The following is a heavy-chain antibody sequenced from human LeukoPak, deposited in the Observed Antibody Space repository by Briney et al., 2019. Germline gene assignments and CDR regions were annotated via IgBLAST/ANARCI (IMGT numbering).Heavy chain of an antibody. D-gene: IGHD2-2*01. CDR2: ISSSSSTI. J-gene: IGHJ4*02. V-gene: IGHV3-48*01. CDR3: AKDHYEGYCSSTSCGYFDY. CDR1: GFTFSSYS. Sequence: GGSLRLSCAASGFTFSSYSMNWVRQAPGKGLEWVSYISSSSSTIYYADSVKGRFTISRDNAKNSLYLQMNSLRAEDTAVYYCAKDHYEGYCSSTSCGYFDYWGQGTLVTVSS.